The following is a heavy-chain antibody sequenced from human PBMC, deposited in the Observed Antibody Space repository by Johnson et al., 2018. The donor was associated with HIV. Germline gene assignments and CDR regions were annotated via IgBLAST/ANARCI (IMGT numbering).Heavy chain of an antibody. D-gene: IGHD5-24*01. Sequence: VQLVESGGGVVQPERSLRLSCAASGFTFNNYGMHWVRQAPGKGLEWVAVISYDGSNKYYADSVKGRFTISRDNSKNTLFLQMNSLRAEDTAVFYCARACRDGYTCDAFDIWGQGTMVTVSS. V-gene: IGHV3-33*05. CDR3: ARACRDGYTCDAFDI. J-gene: IGHJ3*02. CDR2: ISYDGSNK. CDR1: GFTFNNYG.